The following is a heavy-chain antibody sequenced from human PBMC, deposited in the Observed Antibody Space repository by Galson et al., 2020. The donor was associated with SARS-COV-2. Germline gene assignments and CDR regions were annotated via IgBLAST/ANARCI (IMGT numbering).Heavy chain of an antibody. D-gene: IGHD5-12*01. CDR3: ARGFSDYERPFGH. Sequence: ASVKVSCKTSGYSFNSHGISWVRQAPGQGLEWVGWISAYNGVTKSTQNLQDRVTLTRDTATSTAYMELTSLTYGDTAVYYCARGFSDYERPFGHWGQGTLVTVSS. CDR2: ISAYNGVT. CDR1: GYSFNSHG. V-gene: IGHV1-18*04. J-gene: IGHJ4*02.